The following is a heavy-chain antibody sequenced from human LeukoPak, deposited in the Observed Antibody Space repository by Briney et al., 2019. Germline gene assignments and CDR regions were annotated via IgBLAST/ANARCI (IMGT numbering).Heavy chain of an antibody. CDR3: ARGPTDYGDDY. Sequence: SVKVSCKASGGTFSSYAISWLRQAPEQGLEWMGRIIPIFGTANYAQKFQGRVTITTDESSSTAYMELSSLRSEDTAVYYCARGPTDYGDDYWGQGTLVAVSS. D-gene: IGHD4-17*01. CDR2: IIPIFGTA. CDR1: GGTFSSYA. V-gene: IGHV1-69*05. J-gene: IGHJ4*02.